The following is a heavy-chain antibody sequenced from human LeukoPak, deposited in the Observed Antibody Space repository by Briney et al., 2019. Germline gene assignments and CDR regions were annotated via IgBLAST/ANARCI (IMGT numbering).Heavy chain of an antibody. CDR1: GFTLSSYT. V-gene: IGHV3-21*01. CDR2: ISSSSSYI. D-gene: IGHD6-13*01. CDR3: AKAGRRYSSSWNDY. J-gene: IGHJ4*02. Sequence: TGGSLRLSCIVSGFTLSSYTMTWVRQAPGKGLEWVSSISSSSSYIYYGDSVKGRLTISRDNAKNTLYLQMNSLRAEDTAVYYCAKAGRRYSSSWNDYWGQGTLVTVSS.